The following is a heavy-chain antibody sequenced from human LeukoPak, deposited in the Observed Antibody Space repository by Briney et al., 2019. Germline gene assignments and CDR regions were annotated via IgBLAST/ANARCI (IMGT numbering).Heavy chain of an antibody. CDR2: IRSKGSNYAT. J-gene: IGHJ6*02. D-gene: IGHD1-26*01. CDR3: TRNEWDYHSYNGMDV. V-gene: IGHV3-73*01. Sequence: PRGSLRLSCAASGFSFSTSTMYWVRQASGKGLEWVGRIRSKGSNYATSYGASVKGRFTISRDDSRNTAYLQMNGLKTEDTAVYYCTRNEWDYHSYNGMDVWGQGATFTVSS. CDR1: GFSFSTST.